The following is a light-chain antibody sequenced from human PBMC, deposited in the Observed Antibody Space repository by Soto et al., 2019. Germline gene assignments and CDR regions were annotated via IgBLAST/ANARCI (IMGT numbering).Light chain of an antibody. V-gene: IGKV3-20*01. CDR1: QSISSSY. J-gene: IGKJ2*01. CDR3: QYYGRSPPYT. CDR2: GAS. Sequence: EIVLTQSPGTLSLSPGEGATLSCRTSQSISSSYLSWFQQRPGQAPRVLIYGASNRASGIPDRFSGSGSGADFTLPISSLQPDDFAVYYCQYYGRSPPYTFGQGTKLDIK.